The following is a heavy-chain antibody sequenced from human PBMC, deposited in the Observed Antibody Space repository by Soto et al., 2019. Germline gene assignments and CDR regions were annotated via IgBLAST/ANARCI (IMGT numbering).Heavy chain of an antibody. CDR1: GGSISSYY. CDR3: ARDLSRYCSSTSCRDDNWFDP. Sequence: NPSETLSLTCTVSGGSISSYYWSWIRQPPGKGLEWIGYIYYSGSTNYNPSLKSRVTISVDTSKNQFSLKLSSVTAADTAVYYCARDLSRYCSSTSCRDDNWFDPWGQGTLVTVSS. V-gene: IGHV4-59*01. D-gene: IGHD2-2*01. CDR2: IYYSGST. J-gene: IGHJ5*02.